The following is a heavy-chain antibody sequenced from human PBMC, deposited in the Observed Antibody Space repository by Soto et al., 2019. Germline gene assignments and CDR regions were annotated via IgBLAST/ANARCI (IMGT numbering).Heavy chain of an antibody. D-gene: IGHD3-22*01. CDR2: IYYSGST. CDR3: ARDPYDIYPEYYYYGMDV. CDR1: GGSVSSGSYY. J-gene: IGHJ6*02. V-gene: IGHV4-61*01. Sequence: SETLSLTCTVSGGSVSSGSYYWSWIRQPPGKGLEWIGYIYYSGSTNYNPSLKSRVTISVDTSKNQFSLKLSSVTAADTAVYYCARDPYDIYPEYYYYGMDVWGQGTTVTVSS.